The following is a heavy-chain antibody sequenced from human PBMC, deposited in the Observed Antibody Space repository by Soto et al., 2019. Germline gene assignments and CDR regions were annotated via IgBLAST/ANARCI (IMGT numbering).Heavy chain of an antibody. Sequence: EVQLLESGGGLVQPGGSLRLSCAASGFTFSSYAMSWVRQAPGKGLEWVSAISGSGGSTYYADSVKGRFTISRDNSKKTLYLQMNSLRAEDTAVYYCAKDLPRSGIVLVVYATTFDYWGQGTLVTVSS. CDR1: GFTFSSYA. CDR2: ISGSGGST. CDR3: AKDLPRSGIVLVVYATTFDY. V-gene: IGHV3-23*01. J-gene: IGHJ4*02. D-gene: IGHD2-8*01.